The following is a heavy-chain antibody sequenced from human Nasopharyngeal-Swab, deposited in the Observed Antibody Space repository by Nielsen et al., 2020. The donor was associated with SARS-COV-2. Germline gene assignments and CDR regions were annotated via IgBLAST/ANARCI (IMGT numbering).Heavy chain of an antibody. Sequence: GESLKISCAASGFTFSSYDMHWVRQAPGKGLEWVAVIWYDGSNKYYADSVKGRFTISRDNSKNTLYLQMNSLRAEDTAVYYCARDKERAGYSSGWYGLGGQGALVTVSS. CDR1: GFTFSSYD. J-gene: IGHJ4*02. V-gene: IGHV3-33*01. D-gene: IGHD6-19*01. CDR3: ARDKERAGYSSGWYGL. CDR2: IWYDGSNK.